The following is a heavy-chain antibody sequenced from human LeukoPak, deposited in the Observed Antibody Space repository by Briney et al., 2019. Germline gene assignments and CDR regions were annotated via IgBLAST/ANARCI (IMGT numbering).Heavy chain of an antibody. V-gene: IGHV3-30*04. D-gene: IGHD6-19*01. CDR1: GFTFSSYA. J-gene: IGHJ4*02. Sequence: GGSLRLSCAASGFTFSSYAMHWVRQAPGKGLEWVAVISYDGSNKYYADSVKGRFTISRDNSKNTLYLQMNSLRAEDTAVYYCARDLRFVSGSSGCLDYWGQGTLVTVSS. CDR2: ISYDGSNK. CDR3: ARDLRFVSGSSGCLDY.